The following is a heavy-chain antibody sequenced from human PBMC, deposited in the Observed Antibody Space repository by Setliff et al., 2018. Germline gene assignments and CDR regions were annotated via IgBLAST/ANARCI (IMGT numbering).Heavy chain of an antibody. J-gene: IGHJ3*02. D-gene: IGHD1-1*01. CDR2: VTTTGGFT. Sequence: PGESLTLSCEGSGFIFSNYFMSWFRQAPGKGLEWLSYVTTTGGFTKEADSVRGRFSVSRDNSKKSVYLQINDLRAEDTALYFCAKGGDWDDQHYAFDIWGQGTMVTVS. CDR3: AKGGDWDDQHYAFDI. V-gene: IGHV3-11*03. CDR1: GFIFSNYF.